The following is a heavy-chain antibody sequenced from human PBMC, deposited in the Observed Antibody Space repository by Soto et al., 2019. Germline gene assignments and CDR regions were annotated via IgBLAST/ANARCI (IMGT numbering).Heavy chain of an antibody. CDR3: TTDPGAVVVTDYFFAY. CDR1: GFTFSNAW. Sequence: PGGSRRLSCAASGFTFSNAWMNWVRQAPGKGLEWDGRIKSKTDGGTTDYAAPVKGRFTISRDDSKNTLYLQMNSLKTEDTAVYYCTTDPGAVVVTDYFFAYWGQGTLVTVSS. J-gene: IGHJ4*02. CDR2: IKSKTDGGTT. V-gene: IGHV3-15*07. D-gene: IGHD2-21*02.